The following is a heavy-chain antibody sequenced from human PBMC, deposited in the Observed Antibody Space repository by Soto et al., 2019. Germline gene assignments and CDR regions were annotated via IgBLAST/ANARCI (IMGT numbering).Heavy chain of an antibody. CDR3: ARLGDFWSGSTREGYNYGMDV. V-gene: IGHV5-51*01. Sequence: GESLKISCQSSGYSFTSFWLGWVRQLPEKGLELMGSIYPDDSDTNYSPSFKGQVTISVDKSINTAYLQWSTLKASDTAVYFCARLGDFWSGSTREGYNYGMDVWGQGTTVTVSS. CDR1: GYSFTSFW. CDR2: IYPDDSDT. J-gene: IGHJ6*02. D-gene: IGHD3-3*01.